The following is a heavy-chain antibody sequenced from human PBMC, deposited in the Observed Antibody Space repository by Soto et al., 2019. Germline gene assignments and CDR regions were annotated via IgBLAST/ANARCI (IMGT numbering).Heavy chain of an antibody. CDR1: GFTFSDYN. Sequence: QVQVVESGGGLVKPGGSLRLSCAASGFTFSDYNMSWIRRAPGKGLESISYISASGSDTRYADSVKGRFTISRDNAKNSLYLQMNSLIAEDTAVYYCTLNTRVPDFWGQGTLVTVSS. CDR2: ISASGSDT. D-gene: IGHD2-15*01. CDR3: TLNTRVPDF. V-gene: IGHV3-11*05. J-gene: IGHJ4*02.